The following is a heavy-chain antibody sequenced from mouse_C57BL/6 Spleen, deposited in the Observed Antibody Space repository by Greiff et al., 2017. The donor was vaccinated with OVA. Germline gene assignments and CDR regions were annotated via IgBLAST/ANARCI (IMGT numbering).Heavy chain of an antibody. CDR2: ISDGGSYT. CDR1: GFTFSSYA. J-gene: IGHJ3*01. CDR3: AREGENYYGSSYEGFAY. D-gene: IGHD1-1*01. Sequence: EVKLMESGGGLVKPGGSLKLSCAASGFTFSSYAMSWVRQTPEKRLEWVATISDGGSYTYYPDNVKGRFTISRDNAKNNLYLQMSHLKSEDTAMYYCAREGENYYGSSYEGFAYWGQGTLVTVSA. V-gene: IGHV5-4*01.